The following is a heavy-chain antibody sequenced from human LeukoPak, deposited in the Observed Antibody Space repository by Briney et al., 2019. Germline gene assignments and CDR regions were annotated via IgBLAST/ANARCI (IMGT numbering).Heavy chain of an antibody. V-gene: IGHV4-61*02. CDR1: GGSISSGSYY. J-gene: IGHJ6*02. CDR3: ARGASIAVAGTDYYYGMDV. CDR2: IYTSGST. Sequence: PSQTLSLTCTVAGGSISSGSYYWSWIRQPAGKGLEWIGRIYTSGSTNCNPSLKSRVTISVDTSKNQFSLKLSSVTAADTAVYYCARGASIAVAGTDYYYGMDVWGQGTTVTVSS. D-gene: IGHD6-19*01.